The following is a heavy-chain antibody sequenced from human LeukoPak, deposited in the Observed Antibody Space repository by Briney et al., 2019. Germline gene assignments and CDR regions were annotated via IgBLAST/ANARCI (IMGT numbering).Heavy chain of an antibody. D-gene: IGHD6-6*01. Sequence: GGSLRLSCAASGFTFSSYSMNWARQALGKGLEWVSSISSSSSQIYYADSVKGRFTISRDNAKNSLYLQLNSLRAEDTGVYYCARDFAARPRWFDPWGQGTLVTVSS. CDR1: GFTFSSYS. V-gene: IGHV3-21*01. CDR2: ISSSSSQI. J-gene: IGHJ5*02. CDR3: ARDFAARPRWFDP.